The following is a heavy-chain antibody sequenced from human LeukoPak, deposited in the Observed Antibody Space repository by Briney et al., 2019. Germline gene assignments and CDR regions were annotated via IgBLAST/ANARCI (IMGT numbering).Heavy chain of an antibody. V-gene: IGHV4-34*01. D-gene: IGHD3-10*01. CDR1: GGSFSVHY. J-gene: IGHJ6*02. Sequence: SETLSLTCAVYGGSFSVHYWSWIRQPPGKGLEWMGEINHSGSTNYNPSLESRVTISVDTSKNHFSLKLSSVTAADTAVYYCARRDVLSRGDYGMDVWGQGTTVTVSS. CDR2: INHSGST. CDR3: ARRDVLSRGDYGMDV.